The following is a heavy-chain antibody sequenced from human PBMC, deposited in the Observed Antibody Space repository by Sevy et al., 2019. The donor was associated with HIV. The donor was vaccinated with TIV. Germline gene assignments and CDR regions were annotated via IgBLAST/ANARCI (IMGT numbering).Heavy chain of an antibody. V-gene: IGHV3-30*02. J-gene: IGHJ5*02. Sequence: GGSLRLSCAASGFTFSRYWMSWVRQAPGKGLEWVAFIRYDGSNKYYADSVKGRFTISRDNSKNTLYLQMNSLRAEDTAVYYCAKAYPSYSGYDSNWFDPWGQGTLVTVSS. CDR2: IRYDGSNK. CDR3: AKAYPSYSGYDSNWFDP. D-gene: IGHD5-12*01. CDR1: GFTFSRYW.